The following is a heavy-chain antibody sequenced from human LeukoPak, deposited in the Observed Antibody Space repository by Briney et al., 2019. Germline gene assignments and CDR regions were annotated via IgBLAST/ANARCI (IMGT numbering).Heavy chain of an antibody. CDR2: IRYDGSNK. J-gene: IGHJ4*02. CDR1: GFTFSSYG. Sequence: GGSLRLSCAASGFTFSSYGMHWVRQAPGEGLEWVAFIRYDGSNKYYADSVKGRFTISRDNSKNTLYLQMNSLRAEDTAVYYCAKDLVGATPNDYWGQGTLVTVSS. V-gene: IGHV3-30*02. CDR3: AKDLVGATPNDY. D-gene: IGHD1-26*01.